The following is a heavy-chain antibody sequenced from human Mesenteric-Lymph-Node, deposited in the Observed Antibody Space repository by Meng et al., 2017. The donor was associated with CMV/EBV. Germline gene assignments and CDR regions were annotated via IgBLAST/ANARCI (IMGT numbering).Heavy chain of an antibody. CDR1: GYTFASYW. V-gene: IGHV5-51*01. CDR2: FYPGDSET. CDR3: ARHWGLGYYYYGMDV. D-gene: IGHD3-16*01. Sequence: GGSLRLSCKGSGYTFASYWIAWVRQVPGKGLEWMGMFYPGDSETRYGPSFQGQVTISADNSISTVYLQWRTLKASDTALYYCARHWGLGYYYYGMDVWGQGTTVTVSS. J-gene: IGHJ6*02.